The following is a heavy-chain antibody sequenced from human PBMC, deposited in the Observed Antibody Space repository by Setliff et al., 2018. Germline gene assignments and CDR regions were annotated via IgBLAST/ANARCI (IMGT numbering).Heavy chain of an antibody. Sequence: PSETLSLTCAVYSGSFSGYYWSWIRQPPGKGLEWIGEINHSGSTNYNPSLKSRVTISVDTSKNQFSLNLNSVTAADTAVYYCARGYFPSESSGYYLLFDYWGQGTLVTVSS. CDR1: SGSFSGYY. D-gene: IGHD3-22*01. V-gene: IGHV4-34*01. J-gene: IGHJ4*02. CDR2: INHSGST. CDR3: ARGYFPSESSGYYLLFDY.